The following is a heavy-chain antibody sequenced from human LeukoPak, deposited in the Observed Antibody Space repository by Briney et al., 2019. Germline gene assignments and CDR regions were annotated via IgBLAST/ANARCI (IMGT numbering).Heavy chain of an antibody. CDR1: GGSISSSSYY. CDR2: IYYSGST. V-gene: IGHV4-39*01. CDR3: ARQGAYYDSSGYYIRNAFDI. Sequence: SETLSLTCTVSGGSISSSSYYWGRIRQPPGKGLEWVGSIYYSGSTYYNPSLKSRVTISVDTSKNQFSLKLSSVTAADTAVYYCARQGAYYDSSGYYIRNAFDIWGQGTMVTVSS. D-gene: IGHD3-22*01. J-gene: IGHJ3*02.